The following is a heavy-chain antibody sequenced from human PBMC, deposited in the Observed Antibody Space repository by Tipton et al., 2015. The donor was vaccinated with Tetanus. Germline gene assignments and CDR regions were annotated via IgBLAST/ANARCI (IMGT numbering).Heavy chain of an antibody. V-gene: IGHV1-18*01. CDR2: ISGYNGNT. Sequence: QSGPEVKKPGSSVKISCETSGGSFSTYITSWVRQAPGQGLEWMGWISGYNGNTNFTQKFQGRLTMTRDTSTSTAYMELRSLRSDDTAVYFCARDQLDHWGQGTLVTVSS. CDR1: GGSFSTYI. CDR3: ARDQLDH. J-gene: IGHJ4*02.